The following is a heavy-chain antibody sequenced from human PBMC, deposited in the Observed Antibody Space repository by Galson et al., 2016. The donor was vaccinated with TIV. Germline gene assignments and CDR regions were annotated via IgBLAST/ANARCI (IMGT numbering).Heavy chain of an antibody. Sequence: SLRLSCAASGFTFSSYAMNWVRQAPGKGLEWVSAISGSGATTYYAGSVKGRFTISRDNSKNTLYLQMNSLRAEDTALYYCAKAAGSGSSWRFDYWGQGTPVTVSS. D-gene: IGHD6-13*01. V-gene: IGHV3-23*01. CDR2: ISGSGATT. J-gene: IGHJ4*02. CDR3: AKAAGSGSSWRFDY. CDR1: GFTFSSYA.